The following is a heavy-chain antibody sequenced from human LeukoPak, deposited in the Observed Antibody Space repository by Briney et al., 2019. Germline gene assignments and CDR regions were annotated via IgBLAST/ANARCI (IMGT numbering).Heavy chain of an antibody. J-gene: IGHJ4*02. D-gene: IGHD1-26*01. Sequence: ASVNVSCKASGYTLTVYYMHWVRQAPGQGLEWMGWIDPNSGGTNYAQKFQGRVAMTTDTSISTAYMELSRLRSDDTAVYYCARGGSGSYPQPGLYWGQGTLVTVSS. V-gene: IGHV1-2*02. CDR1: GYTLTVYY. CDR2: IDPNSGGT. CDR3: ARGGSGSYPQPGLY.